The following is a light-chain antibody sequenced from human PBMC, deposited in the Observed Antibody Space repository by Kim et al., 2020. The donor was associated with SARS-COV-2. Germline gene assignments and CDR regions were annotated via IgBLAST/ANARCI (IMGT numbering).Light chain of an antibody. CDR3: QHYVGSPFT. Sequence: SPGERATLSCRASQSVSSSYLAWYQQKPGQAPRLLIYGASSRATGIPDRFSGSGSGTDFTLTINGLEPEDFAVYYCQHYVGSPFTFGPGTKVDIK. V-gene: IGKV3-20*01. CDR1: QSVSSSY. CDR2: GAS. J-gene: IGKJ3*01.